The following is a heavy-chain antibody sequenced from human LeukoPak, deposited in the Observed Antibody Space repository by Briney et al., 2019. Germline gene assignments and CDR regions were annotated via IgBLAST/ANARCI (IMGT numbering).Heavy chain of an antibody. CDR1: GYIFTSYT. J-gene: IGHJ3*02. V-gene: IGHV1-3*01. CDR3: VRDSPSYGGAFDI. Sequence: ASVKVSCKASGYIFTSYTMHWVRQAPGQRLEWMGWLNAGNGNTKYSQKFQGRVTITRDTSASTAYMELSSLRSEDTAVYYCVRDSPSYGGAFDIWGQGTMVTVSS. D-gene: IGHD3-10*01. CDR2: LNAGNGNT.